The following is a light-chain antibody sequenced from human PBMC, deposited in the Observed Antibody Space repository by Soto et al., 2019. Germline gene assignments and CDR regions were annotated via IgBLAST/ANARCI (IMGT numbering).Light chain of an antibody. CDR3: QKYNHGGA. CDR1: QSVSSN. Sequence: EIVMTQSPATLSVSPGERATLSCRASQSVSSNLAWYQQKPGQAPRLLIYGASTRATGIPARFSGSGSGTELTLTISRLQSEEFEGYTCQKYNHGGAFGQGTKVEIK. CDR2: GAS. J-gene: IGKJ1*01. V-gene: IGKV3-15*01.